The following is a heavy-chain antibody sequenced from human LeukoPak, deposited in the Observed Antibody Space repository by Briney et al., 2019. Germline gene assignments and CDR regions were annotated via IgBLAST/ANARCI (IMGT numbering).Heavy chain of an antibody. CDR1: GFTFSSYA. D-gene: IGHD3-10*01. J-gene: IGHJ4*02. CDR3: AKDDAWLRFGE. CDR2: ISGSGGST. V-gene: IGHV3-23*01. Sequence: GGSLRLSCAASGFTFSSYAMSWVRQAPGKGLEWVSAISGSGGSTYYADSVKGRFTISRDNSKNTLYLQMNSLRAEDTAVYCCAKDDAWLRFGEWSQGTLVTVSS.